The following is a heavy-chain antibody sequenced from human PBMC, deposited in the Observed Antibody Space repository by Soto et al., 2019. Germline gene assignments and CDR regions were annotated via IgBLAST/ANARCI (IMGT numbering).Heavy chain of an antibody. CDR3: AKAALCRAWELLGFFDY. CDR2: ISGSGGST. Sequence: GGSLRLSCAASGFTFSSYAMSWVRQAPGKGLEWVSAISGSGGSTYYADSVKGRFTISRDNSKNTLYLQMNSLRAEDTAVYYCAKAALCRAWELLGFFDYWGQGTLVTVSS. J-gene: IGHJ4*02. D-gene: IGHD1-26*01. CDR1: GFTFSSYA. V-gene: IGHV3-23*01.